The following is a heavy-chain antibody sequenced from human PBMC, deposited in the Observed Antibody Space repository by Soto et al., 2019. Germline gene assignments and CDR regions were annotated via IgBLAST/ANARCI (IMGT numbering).Heavy chain of an antibody. CDR1: GGSISDFY. V-gene: IGHV4-59*08. D-gene: IGHD4-17*01. CDR2: VYYTGNS. CDR3: ARHVPMTTVTLDY. Sequence: SETLSLTCTVSGGSISDFYWSWIRQPPGKGLEWIGYVYYTGNSYYNPSLKSRVTISVDTSKNQFSLKLSSVTAADTAVYYCARHVPMTTVTLDYWGQGTLVTVSS. J-gene: IGHJ4*02.